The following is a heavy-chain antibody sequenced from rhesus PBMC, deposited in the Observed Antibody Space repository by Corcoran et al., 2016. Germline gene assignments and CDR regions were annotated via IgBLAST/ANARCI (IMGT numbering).Heavy chain of an antibody. CDR1: GGSLSESFY. CDR3: ARMTTNDAFDF. D-gene: IGHD4-11*01. J-gene: IGHJ3*01. Sequence: QAQLQESGPGLVKPSETLSLTCTVSGGSLSESFYWNRIRQPPGKGLEWIGNIYGNSASTYYNSSLKTRVTISKDTSKNQFFLELSSVTAADTAVYYCARMTTNDAFDFWGQGLRVAVSS. CDR2: IYGNSAST. V-gene: IGHV4S9*01.